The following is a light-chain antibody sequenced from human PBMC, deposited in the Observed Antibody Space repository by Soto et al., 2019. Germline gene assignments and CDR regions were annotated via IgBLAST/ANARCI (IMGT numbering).Light chain of an antibody. J-gene: IGLJ3*02. CDR3: QAYDYSLTASV. V-gene: IGLV2-8*01. Sequence: QSALTQPPSASGSPGQSVRISCTGTRRDVGGYNYVAWYQQHPGKAPKLIIYEVTKRPSGVPDRFSGSKSGNTASLTVSGLQAEDEADYYCQAYDYSLTASVFGGGTKLTVL. CDR2: EVT. CDR1: RRDVGGYNY.